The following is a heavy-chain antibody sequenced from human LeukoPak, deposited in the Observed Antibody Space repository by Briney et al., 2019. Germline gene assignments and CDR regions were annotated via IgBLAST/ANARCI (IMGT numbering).Heavy chain of an antibody. V-gene: IGHV1-8*01. D-gene: IGHD6-13*01. CDR3: AGIAAAPAAFDI. CDR1: GYTFTSYD. J-gene: IGHJ3*02. CDR2: MNPNSGNT. Sequence: ASVKVSCKASGYTFTSYDINWVRQATGQGLEWMGWMNPNSGNTGYAQKFQGRVTMTRNTSISTAYMELSSLRSEDTAVYYCAGIAAAPAAFDIWGQGTMVTVSS.